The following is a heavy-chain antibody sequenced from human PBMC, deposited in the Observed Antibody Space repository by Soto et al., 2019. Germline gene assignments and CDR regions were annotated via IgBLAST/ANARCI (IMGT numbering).Heavy chain of an antibody. CDR3: TRYVTPPFYDNTPSRFDY. J-gene: IGHJ4*02. Sequence: PWETLSLTCTVSGGSIRSYYWSWIRQPPGKGLEWIGYIYYSGSTKYNPSLKSRVTISVDTSKNQFSLKVSSVTAADTAVYYCTRYVTPPFYDNTPSRFDYWGQGALVTVSS. D-gene: IGHD3-9*01. V-gene: IGHV4-59*01. CDR2: IYYSGST. CDR1: GGSIRSYY.